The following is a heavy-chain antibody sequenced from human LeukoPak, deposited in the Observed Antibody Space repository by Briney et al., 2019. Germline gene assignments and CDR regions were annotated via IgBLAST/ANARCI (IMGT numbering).Heavy chain of an antibody. D-gene: IGHD3-10*01. CDR2: IRYDGSKK. J-gene: IGHJ4*02. CDR1: GFTFSSYG. Sequence: GGSLRLSCAASGFTFSSYGMHWVRQAPGKGLEWVAFIRYDGSKKNYAYSVKGRFTISRDNSKNTLYLQMNSLRAEDTAVYYCAKDPGGEVLPDYWGQGTLVTVSA. V-gene: IGHV3-30*02. CDR3: AKDPGGEVLPDY.